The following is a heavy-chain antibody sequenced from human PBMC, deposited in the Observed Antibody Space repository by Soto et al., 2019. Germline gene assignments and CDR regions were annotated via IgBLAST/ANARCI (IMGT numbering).Heavy chain of an antibody. CDR1: GGSFSGYY. J-gene: IGHJ6*02. CDR3: ARGRMGRYCSSTSCYTPPYYYYYYGMDV. V-gene: IGHV4-34*01. Sequence: QVQLQQWGAGLLKPSETLSLTCAVYGGSFSGYYWSWIRQPPGKGLEWIGEINHSGSTNYNPSLKSRVNISVDTSKNQFSLKLSSVTAADTAVYYCARGRMGRYCSSTSCYTPPYYYYYYGMDVWGQGTTVTVSS. CDR2: INHSGST. D-gene: IGHD2-2*02.